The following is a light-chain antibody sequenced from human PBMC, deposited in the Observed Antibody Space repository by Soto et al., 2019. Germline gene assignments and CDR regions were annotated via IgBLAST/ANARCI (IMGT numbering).Light chain of an antibody. J-gene: IGLJ1*01. V-gene: IGLV2-18*02. CDR1: SSDVGNYNR. CDR3: CSYTTRSTDV. CDR2: EVS. Sequence: QSVLTQPPSVSGSPGQSVAISCTGTSSDVGNYNRVSWYHQPPSTAPKLMIYEVSNRPSGVPDRFSGSKSGNTASLTISGLQAEDEADYYCCSYTTRSTDVFGTGTKVTVL.